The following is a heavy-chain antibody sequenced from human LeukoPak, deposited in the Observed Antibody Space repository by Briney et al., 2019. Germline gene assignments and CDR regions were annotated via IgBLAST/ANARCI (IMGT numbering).Heavy chain of an antibody. D-gene: IGHD3-10*01. CDR3: AKDRTLMVRGVTLDY. CDR1: GFTFSSYA. Sequence: GGSLRLSCAASGFTFSSYAMSWVRQAPGKGLERVSAISGSGGSTYYADSVKGRFTISRDNSKNTLYLQMNSLRAEDTAVYYCAKDRTLMVRGVTLDYWGQGTLVTVSS. CDR2: ISGSGGST. V-gene: IGHV3-23*01. J-gene: IGHJ4*02.